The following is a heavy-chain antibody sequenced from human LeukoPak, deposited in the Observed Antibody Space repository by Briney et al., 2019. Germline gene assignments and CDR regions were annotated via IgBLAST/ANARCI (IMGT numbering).Heavy chain of an antibody. V-gene: IGHV3-7*01. D-gene: IGHD4-23*01. CDR1: GFTFSSYW. CDR2: INQDGSAK. J-gene: IGHJ4*02. CDR3: ARDGHGGAFVY. Sequence: PGGSLRLSCAASGFTFSSYWMYWVRQAPGKGLEWVANINQDGSAKYYVDSVKGRFTFSRDNAMNSLFLQMNSLRAEDTAVYYCARDGHGGAFVYWGQGTLVTVSS.